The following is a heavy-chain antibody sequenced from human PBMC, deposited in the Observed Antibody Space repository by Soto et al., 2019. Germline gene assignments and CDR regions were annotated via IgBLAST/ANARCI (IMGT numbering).Heavy chain of an antibody. Sequence: EVQLVESGGALVKPGGFLRLSCAASGFTFSNYAMNWVRQAPGKGLEWVSSISSGSSFISYADSVKGRFTISRDNANKSLYLEMNSLRAEDTAVYYCAREGVPNYDYWSGDASDFWGHGTMVTVSS. CDR3: AREGVPNYDYWSGDASDF. J-gene: IGHJ3*01. CDR1: GFTFSNYA. V-gene: IGHV3-21*01. D-gene: IGHD3-3*01. CDR2: ISSGSSFI.